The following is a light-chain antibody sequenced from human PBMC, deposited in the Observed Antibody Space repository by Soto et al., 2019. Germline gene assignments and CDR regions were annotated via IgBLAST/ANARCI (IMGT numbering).Light chain of an antibody. Sequence: DIVMTQSPDSLAVSLGERATINCKSSQSVLYSSNNKNYLAWYQQKPGQPPKLLIYWASTRESGVPDRFSGSGSGTDFTLTISSLQAEDVEVYYCQQYYSTLTFGQGTRLEIK. CDR3: QQYYSTLT. V-gene: IGKV4-1*01. CDR1: QSVLYSSNNKNY. J-gene: IGKJ5*01. CDR2: WAS.